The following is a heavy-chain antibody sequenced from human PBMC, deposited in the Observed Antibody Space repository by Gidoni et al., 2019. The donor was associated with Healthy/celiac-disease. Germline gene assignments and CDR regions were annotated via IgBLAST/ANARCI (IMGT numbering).Heavy chain of an antibody. V-gene: IGHV3-15*01. CDR3: TTEYYYDSSGYTGGHSYYFDY. CDR2: IKSKTDGGTT. Sequence: EVQLVESGGGLVKPGGSLRLSCAAPGFPFSNAWMSWVRQAPGKGLEWVGRIKSKTDGGTTDYAAPVKGRFTISRDDSKNTLYLQMNSLKTEDTAVYYCTTEYYYDSSGYTGGHSYYFDYWGQGTLVTVSS. CDR1: GFPFSNAW. D-gene: IGHD3-22*01. J-gene: IGHJ4*02.